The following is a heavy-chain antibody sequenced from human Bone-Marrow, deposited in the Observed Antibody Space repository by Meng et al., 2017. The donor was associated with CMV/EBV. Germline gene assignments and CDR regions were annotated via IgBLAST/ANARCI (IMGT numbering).Heavy chain of an antibody. CDR2: ISWNTGSSGSI. V-gene: IGHV3-9*03. D-gene: IGHD1/OR15-1a*01. CDR3: FRRGWHNYFFDR. CDR1: GFSFEGYA. J-gene: IGHJ4*02. Sequence: SLKISYVASGFSFEGYAMHWVRQAPGKGLEWVSGISWNTGSSGSIAYADSVRGRFTISRDDAKNSLYLQMNSLRTDDLGLYYCFRRGWHNYFFDRWGQGTLVTVSS.